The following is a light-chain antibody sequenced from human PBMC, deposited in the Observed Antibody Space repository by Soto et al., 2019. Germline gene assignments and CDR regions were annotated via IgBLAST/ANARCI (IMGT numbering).Light chain of an antibody. CDR2: LGS. J-gene: IGKJ1*01. Sequence: DTVMTQSPLSLPVTPGEPASISCRSSQSLLHSNGYNYLDWYLQKPGQSPQLLIYLGSNRASGVPDRFSGSGSGTDFTLKISRVEAEDVGVYYCMQPLQTPWTFGQGTKLEIK. CDR3: MQPLQTPWT. CDR1: QSLLHSNGYNY. V-gene: IGKV2-28*01.